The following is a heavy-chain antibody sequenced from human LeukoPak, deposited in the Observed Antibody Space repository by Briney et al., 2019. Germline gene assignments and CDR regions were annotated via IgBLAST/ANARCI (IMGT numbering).Heavy chain of an antibody. CDR2: IYYSGST. V-gene: IGHV4-59*01. CDR1: GGSISSYY. Sequence: SETLSLTCTVSGGSISSYYWSWLRQPPGKGLEWIGYIYYSGSTNYNPTLKSRVTITVDTSKNQFSLTLSSVTAADTAVYYCARHRYYYDSSGYSIDYGMDVWGQGTTVTVSS. D-gene: IGHD3-22*01. J-gene: IGHJ6*02. CDR3: ARHRYYYDSSGYSIDYGMDV.